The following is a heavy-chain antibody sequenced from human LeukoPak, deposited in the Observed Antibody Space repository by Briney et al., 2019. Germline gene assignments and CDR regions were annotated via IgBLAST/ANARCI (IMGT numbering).Heavy chain of an antibody. CDR3: ARVYHYYYGMDV. CDR2: INHSGST. Sequence: SETLSLTCAVYSGSISGYYWNWIRQSPGKGLEWIGEINHSGSTNYNPSLKSRVTISVDTSKNQFSLKLSSVTAADTAVYYCARVYHYYYGMDVWGQGTTVTVSS. CDR1: SGSISGYY. J-gene: IGHJ6*02. D-gene: IGHD2/OR15-2a*01. V-gene: IGHV4-34*01.